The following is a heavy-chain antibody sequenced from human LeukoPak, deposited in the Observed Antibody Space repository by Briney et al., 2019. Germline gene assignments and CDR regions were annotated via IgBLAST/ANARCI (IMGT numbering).Heavy chain of an antibody. CDR1: GFTFSSYD. D-gene: IGHD6-13*01. CDR3: ARAPPQQLVLWGGYYYGMDV. Sequence: PGGSLRLSCAASGFTFSSYDMHWVRQATGNGLEGVSAIGTAGDTYYPGSVKGRFTISRENAKNSLYLQMNSLRAGDTAVYYCARAPPQQLVLWGGYYYGMDVWGQGTTVTVSS. J-gene: IGHJ6*02. CDR2: IGTAGDT. V-gene: IGHV3-13*01.